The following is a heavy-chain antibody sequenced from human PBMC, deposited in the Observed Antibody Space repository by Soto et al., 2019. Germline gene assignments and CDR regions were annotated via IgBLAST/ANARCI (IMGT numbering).Heavy chain of an antibody. V-gene: IGHV3-15*01. D-gene: IGHD6-19*01. J-gene: IGHJ4*02. CDR3: TTLTYSSGWLTDY. Sequence: EVQLVESGGGLVKPGGSLRLSCAASGFTFSNAWMSWVRQAPGKGLEWVGRIKSKTDGGTTDYAAPVKGRFTISRDDSKNTLYLQMNSLKTEDTAVYYCTTLTYSSGWLTDYCGQGNLVTVSS. CDR2: IKSKTDGGTT. CDR1: GFTFSNAW.